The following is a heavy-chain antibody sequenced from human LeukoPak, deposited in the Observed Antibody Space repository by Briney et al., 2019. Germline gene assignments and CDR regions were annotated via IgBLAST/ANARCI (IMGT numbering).Heavy chain of an antibody. D-gene: IGHD6-6*01. J-gene: IGHJ6*02. CDR2: IYDSRRA. Sequence: SQTLSLTCSVSGGSVSSNNYYWSWFRQPPGKGLEWIGYIYDSRRAYYNASLKSRVTMSVDRSKNQFSLKLSSVTAADTAVYYCARGKAAPTPYYGMDVWGQGTTVTVSS. CDR3: ARGKAAPTPYYGMDV. CDR1: GGSVSSNNYY. V-gene: IGHV4-30-4*01.